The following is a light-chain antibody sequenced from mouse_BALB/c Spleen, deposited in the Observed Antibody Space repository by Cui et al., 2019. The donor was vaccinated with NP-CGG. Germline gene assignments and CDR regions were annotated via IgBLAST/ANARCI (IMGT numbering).Light chain of an antibody. CDR1: TGAVTTSNY. Sequence: QAVVVQNSALTTSPGETVTLTCRSSTGAVTTSNYANWVQEKPDHLFTGLIGGTNNRAPGVPARFSGSLIGDKAALTITGPQTEDEAIYFCALWYSNHWVFGGGTKLTVL. CDR2: GTN. J-gene: IGLJ1*01. CDR3: ALWYSNHWV. V-gene: IGLV1*01.